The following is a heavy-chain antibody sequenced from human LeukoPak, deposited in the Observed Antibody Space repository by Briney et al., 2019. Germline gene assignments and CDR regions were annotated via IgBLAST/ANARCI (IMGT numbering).Heavy chain of an antibody. V-gene: IGHV3-74*01. J-gene: IGHJ4*02. Sequence: GGSLRLSCAASGFTFSTYWMHWVRQAPGKGLVWVSRINGDGSTTNYADSVKGRFTISRDNAKNTLYLQMNSLRAEDTAVYYCARDGYCSGGSCYLDYWGQGTLVTVSS. CDR1: GFTFSTYW. CDR2: INGDGSTT. D-gene: IGHD2-15*01. CDR3: ARDGYCSGGSCYLDY.